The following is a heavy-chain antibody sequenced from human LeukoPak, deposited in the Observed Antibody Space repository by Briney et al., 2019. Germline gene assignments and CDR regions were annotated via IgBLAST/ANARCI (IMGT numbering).Heavy chain of an antibody. CDR1: GGSISSGSYY. CDR2: IYTRGST. D-gene: IGHD5-18*01. CDR3: ARDPGHSYGAPFDY. V-gene: IGHV4-61*02. J-gene: IGHJ4*02. Sequence: SETLSLTCTVSGGSISSGSYYWSWIRQPAGKGLEWIGRIYTRGSTKYNPSLKSRVTISVHMSKNQFSLKLSSVTAADTAVYYCARDPGHSYGAPFDYWGQGTLVTVSS.